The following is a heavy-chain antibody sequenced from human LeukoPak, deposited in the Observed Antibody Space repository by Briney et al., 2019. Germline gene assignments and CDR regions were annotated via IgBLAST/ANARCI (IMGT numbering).Heavy chain of an antibody. CDR1: GGSIISSDYH. D-gene: IGHD1-26*01. Sequence: SETLSLTCTVSGGSIISSDYHWGWVRQPPGKGLEWIGYIYNSGSTNYNPSLKSRVTISVDTSKNQFSLKLTSVTAADTAVYYCVRDRELTYWGQGTLVTVSS. CDR2: IYNSGST. J-gene: IGHJ4*02. V-gene: IGHV4-61*08. CDR3: VRDRELTY.